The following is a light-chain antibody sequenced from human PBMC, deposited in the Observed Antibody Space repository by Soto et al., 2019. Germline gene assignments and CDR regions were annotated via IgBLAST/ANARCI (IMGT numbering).Light chain of an antibody. CDR2: GAS. CDR3: QHYNSYSEA. CDR1: QDISNW. Sequence: DIQMTQSPSSVSASVGDSVTITCRASQDISNWLAWYQQKPGRAPNLLIYGASNLQRGVPSRFSGSGSGTEFTLTISSLQPDDFATYYCQHYNSYSEAFGQGTKVDI. V-gene: IGKV1D-16*01. J-gene: IGKJ1*01.